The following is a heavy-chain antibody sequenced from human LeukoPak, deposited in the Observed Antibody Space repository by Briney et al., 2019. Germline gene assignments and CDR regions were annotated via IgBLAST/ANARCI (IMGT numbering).Heavy chain of an antibody. D-gene: IGHD3-10*01. CDR3: ARAPAGGYFDL. J-gene: IGHJ2*01. V-gene: IGHV4-59*11. Sequence: SETLSLTCTVSVGSFSNHHWSWTRQPPGKGLEWIGYIYYSGSTNYNPSLKSRVTISVDTSKNQFSLRLSSVTAADTAVYYCARAPAGGYFDLWGRGTLVTVSS. CDR1: VGSFSNHH. CDR2: IYYSGST.